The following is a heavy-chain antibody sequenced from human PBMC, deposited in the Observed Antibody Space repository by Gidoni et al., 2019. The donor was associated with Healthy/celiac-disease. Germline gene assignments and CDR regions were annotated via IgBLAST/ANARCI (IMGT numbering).Heavy chain of an antibody. CDR3: ATHVFLNSGYDKVGYFDY. V-gene: IGHV4-39*01. CDR2: IYYSGST. J-gene: IGHJ4*02. D-gene: IGHD5-12*01. Sequence: QLQLQESGPGLVKPSETLSLTCTVSGGSISSSSYYWGWIRQPPGKGLEWIGSIYYSGSTYYNPSLKSRVTISVDTSKNQFSLKLSSVTAADTAVYYCATHVFLNSGYDKVGYFDYWGQGTLVTVSS. CDR1: GGSISSSSYY.